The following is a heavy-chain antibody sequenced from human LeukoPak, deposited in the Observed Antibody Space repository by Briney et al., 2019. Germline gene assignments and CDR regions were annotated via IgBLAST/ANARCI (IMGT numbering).Heavy chain of an antibody. V-gene: IGHV3-30*18. J-gene: IGHJ4*02. CDR3: AKERTTSEDFYDF. D-gene: IGHD1-26*01. Sequence: GGSLRLSCAASGFTFSNYGIHWVRQAPGNGLEWVAVISYDGNKKHYADSVKGRFTISRDNSKNTLYIQMNSLRAEDTAVYYCAKERTTSEDFYDFWGQGTLVTVSS. CDR1: GFTFSNYG. CDR2: ISYDGNKK.